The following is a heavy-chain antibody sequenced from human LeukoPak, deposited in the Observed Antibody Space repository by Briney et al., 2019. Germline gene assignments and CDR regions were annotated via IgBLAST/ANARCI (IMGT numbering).Heavy chain of an antibody. CDR2: LTVGGDST. Sequence: GGSLRLSCVGSGFTFGNYAMNWVRHAPGKGLEWVSGLTVGGDSTFYADSVTGRFTISRDNSKNTLYLRMNSLRAEDTALYYCAKASCRSTSCYVDYWGQGTLVTVSS. V-gene: IGHV3-23*01. CDR3: AKASCRSTSCYVDY. CDR1: GFTFGNYA. D-gene: IGHD2-2*01. J-gene: IGHJ4*02.